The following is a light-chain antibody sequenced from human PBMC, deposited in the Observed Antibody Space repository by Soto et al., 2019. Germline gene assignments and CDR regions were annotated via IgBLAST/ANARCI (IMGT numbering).Light chain of an antibody. CDR1: QGVRND. V-gene: IGKV1-6*01. J-gene: IGKJ1*01. CDR2: AAS. CDR3: RQDYNYPWT. Sequence: AIQMTQSPSSLSASVGDRVTITCRASQGVRNDLGWYQQKPGKAPKLLIYAASTFQSGVPSRFSGSGSGTVFTLTISSLQPEDFATYYWRQDYNYPWTFGQGTRVEIK.